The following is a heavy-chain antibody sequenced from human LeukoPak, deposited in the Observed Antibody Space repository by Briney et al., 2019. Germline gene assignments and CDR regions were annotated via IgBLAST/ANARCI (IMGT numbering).Heavy chain of an antibody. CDR2: ISGSGTTT. CDR3: AKSKFATSGYDGSLDC. V-gene: IGHV3-23*01. CDR1: GFTFNNDA. J-gene: IGHJ4*02. Sequence: GGSLRLSCAASGFTFNNDALTWVRQAPGKGLEGVSGISGSGTTTYYADSVKGRFTISSDNSRTTLYLQMNSLRAEDTAVYYCAKSKFATSGYDGSLDCWGQGTLVTVSS. D-gene: IGHD5-12*01.